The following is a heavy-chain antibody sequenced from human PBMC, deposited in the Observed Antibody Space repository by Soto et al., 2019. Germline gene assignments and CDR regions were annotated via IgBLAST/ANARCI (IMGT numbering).Heavy chain of an antibody. Sequence: QVQLVQSGAEVKKPGASVKVSCKASGYTFTIYGISWVRQAAGQGLEWMGWIRAYNGNTNNAQKVQCRVTMSTDTCTSTAYMELRSLVSADTAVYFCAVELPTMDAWGQGTTVIVAS. V-gene: IGHV1-18*01. J-gene: IGHJ6*02. CDR2: IRAYNGNT. D-gene: IGHD2-15*01. CDR1: GYTFTIYG. CDR3: AVELPTMDA.